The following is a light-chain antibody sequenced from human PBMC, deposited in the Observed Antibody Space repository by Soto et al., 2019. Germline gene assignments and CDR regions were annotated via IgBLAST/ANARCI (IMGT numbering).Light chain of an antibody. CDR1: QTISNY. CDR2: TAS. J-gene: IGKJ1*01. V-gene: IGKV1-39*01. Sequence: DIQMTQSPSSLSASVGDRVTITCRASQTISNYLNWYQHKPGRAPKFLITTASALQSGVPSRFSGSGSGTDFTLTISSLQPEDFATYYCQQNYITPWTFGQGTNVEVK. CDR3: QQNYITPWT.